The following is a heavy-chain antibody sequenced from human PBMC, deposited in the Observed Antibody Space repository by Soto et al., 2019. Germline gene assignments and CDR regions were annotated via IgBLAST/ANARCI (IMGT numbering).Heavy chain of an antibody. CDR1: GGTFSSYT. V-gene: IGHV1-69*02. D-gene: IGHD6-19*01. CDR3: ARGRLEPVAGPREGYYYYYGMDV. CDR2: IIPILGIA. J-gene: IGHJ6*02. Sequence: QVQLVRSGAEVKKPGSSVKVSCKASGGTFSSYTISWVRQAPGQGLEWMGRIIPILGIANYAQKFQGRVTITADKSTSTAYMELSSLRAEDTAVYYCARGRLEPVAGPREGYYYYYGMDVWGQGTTVTVSS.